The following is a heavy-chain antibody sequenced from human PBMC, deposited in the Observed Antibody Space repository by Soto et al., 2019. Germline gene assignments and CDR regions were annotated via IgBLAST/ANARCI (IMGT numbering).Heavy chain of an antibody. CDR1: GFTFNSYS. CDR2: ISSFSNYM. V-gene: IGHV3-21*01. Sequence: SLRLSCAVSGFTFNSYSMNWVRQAPGKGLEWVSSISSFSNYMYYTDSVKGRFTISRDNARNSLYLQMNSLRAEDTAVYYCARRNWNVAFDIWGQGTMVTVSS. D-gene: IGHD1-1*01. J-gene: IGHJ3*02. CDR3: ARRNWNVAFDI.